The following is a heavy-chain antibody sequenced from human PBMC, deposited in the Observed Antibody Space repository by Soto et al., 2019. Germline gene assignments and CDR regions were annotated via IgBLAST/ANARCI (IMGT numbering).Heavy chain of an antibody. CDR1: GGSIISGGYY. Sequence: PSETLSLTCTVSGGSIISGGYYWIWIRQHPGKGLEWIGYIYYSGSTYYNPSLKSRVTISVDTSKNQFSLKLSSVTAADTAVYYCARSYSNYVDYWGQGTLVTVSS. CDR2: IYYSGST. CDR3: ARSYSNYVDY. D-gene: IGHD4-4*01. J-gene: IGHJ4*02. V-gene: IGHV4-31*03.